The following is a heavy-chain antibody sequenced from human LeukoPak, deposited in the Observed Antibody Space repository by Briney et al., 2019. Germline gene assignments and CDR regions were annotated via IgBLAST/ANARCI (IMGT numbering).Heavy chain of an antibody. CDR2: INHSGST. Sequence: SETLSLTCAVYGGSFSGYYWSWIRQPPGKGLEWIGEINHSGSTNYNPSLKSRVTISVDTSKNQFSLKLSSVTAADTAVYYCARSQVLRYFGLDYWGQGTLVTVSS. J-gene: IGHJ4*02. CDR3: ARSQVLRYFGLDY. D-gene: IGHD3-9*01. V-gene: IGHV4-34*01. CDR1: GGSFSGYY.